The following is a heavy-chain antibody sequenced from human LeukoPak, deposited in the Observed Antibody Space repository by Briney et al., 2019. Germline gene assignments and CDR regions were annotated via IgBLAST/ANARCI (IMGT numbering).Heavy chain of an antibody. J-gene: IGHJ4*02. Sequence: GGSLRLSCAASGFTFSSYGMHWVRQAPGKGLEWVAFIRYDGSNKYYADSVKGRFIISRDNAKDSLYLQMNSLRAEDTAVYYCASHSGPLDYWGQGTLVTVSS. CDR1: GFTFSSYG. D-gene: IGHD6-19*01. V-gene: IGHV3-30*02. CDR2: IRYDGSNK. CDR3: ASHSGPLDY.